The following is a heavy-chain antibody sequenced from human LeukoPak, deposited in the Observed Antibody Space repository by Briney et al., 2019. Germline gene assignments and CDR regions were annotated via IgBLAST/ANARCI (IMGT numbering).Heavy chain of an antibody. D-gene: IGHD3-9*01. CDR1: GGSISSSSYY. V-gene: IGHV4-39*01. CDR2: IYYSGST. Sequence: SETLSLTCTVSGGSISSSSYYWGWIRQPPGKGLEWIGSIYYSGSTYYNPSHKSRVTISVDTSKNQFSLKLSSVTAADTAVYYCARTYYDILTQFDYWGQGTLVTVSS. J-gene: IGHJ4*02. CDR3: ARTYYDILTQFDY.